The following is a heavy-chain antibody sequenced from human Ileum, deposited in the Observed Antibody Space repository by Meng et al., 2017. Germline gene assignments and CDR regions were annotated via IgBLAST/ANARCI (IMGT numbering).Heavy chain of an antibody. CDR3: ARETFIGNTGHYYVDS. Sequence: SGPGLVRRSGDLSLTCGACGGSIDSKDWCSLVSHPPGKGREWIADMFHNGSINYNPSFKGRVPISVDRSKNKFGLEFTSVTAADTAVYFCARETFIGNTGHYYVDSWGRGTLVTVSS. D-gene: IGHD3-22*01. J-gene: IGHJ4*02. V-gene: IGHV4-4*02. CDR2: MFHNGSI. CDR1: GGSIDSKDW.